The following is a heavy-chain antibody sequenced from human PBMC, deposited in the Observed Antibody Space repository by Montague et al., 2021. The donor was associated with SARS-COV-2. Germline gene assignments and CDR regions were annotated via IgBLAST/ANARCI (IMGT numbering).Heavy chain of an antibody. CDR3: ARVAGGYYHDSSAYFDY. CDR2: TNQSGST. D-gene: IGHD3-22*01. J-gene: IGHJ4*02. Sequence: SETLSLTCAVYGGSFSGYYRSWIRQPPGKGLEWIGETNQSGSTNYNPSLKSRVTLSVDTSKKQFSLKLGSLTAADTAVYYCARVAGGYYHDSSAYFDYWGQGSLVTVSS. CDR1: GGSFSGYY. V-gene: IGHV4-34*01.